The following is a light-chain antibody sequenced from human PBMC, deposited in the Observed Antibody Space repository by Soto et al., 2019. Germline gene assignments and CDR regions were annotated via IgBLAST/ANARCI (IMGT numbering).Light chain of an antibody. CDR1: QSVSSAY. CDR2: GSS. J-gene: IGKJ1*01. Sequence: EIVLTQSPGTLSLSPGERATLSCRASQSVSSAYLAWYQQKLGQAPRLLIYGSSKRATGIPDRFSGSGSGADFTLTISRLEPEDFAVYYCQQYGSSRWTFGQGTKVEIK. V-gene: IGKV3-20*01. CDR3: QQYGSSRWT.